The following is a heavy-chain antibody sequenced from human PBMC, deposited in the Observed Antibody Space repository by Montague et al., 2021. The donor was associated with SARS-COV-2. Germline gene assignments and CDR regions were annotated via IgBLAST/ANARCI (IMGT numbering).Heavy chain of an antibody. Sequence: SETLSLTCAVYGGSFSGFYWGWVRQPPGEGLEWLGEINHSGSLNYNPSLKSRVTISLDTSKNQFSLKLTSVTAADTAVYYCARGQEGVNMVLVVLACYYYMDDWGQGTLVTVSS. D-gene: IGHD3-22*01. CDR1: GGSFSGFY. CDR2: INHSGSL. V-gene: IGHV4-34*01. CDR3: ARGQEGVNMVLVVLACYYYMDD. J-gene: IGHJ4*01.